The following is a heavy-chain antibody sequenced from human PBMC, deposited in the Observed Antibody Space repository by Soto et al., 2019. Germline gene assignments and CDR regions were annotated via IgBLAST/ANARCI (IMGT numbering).Heavy chain of an antibody. J-gene: IGHJ4*02. CDR2: ISYDGSNK. V-gene: IGHV3-30*18. Sequence: QVQLVESGGGVVQPGRSLRLSCAASGFTFSSYGMHWVRQAPGKGLEWVAVISYDGSNKYYADSVKGRFTISRDNSKNTLYLQMNSLSAEDTAVYYCAKDREGGDILTGTDWGQGTLVTVSS. D-gene: IGHD3-9*01. CDR3: AKDREGGDILTGTD. CDR1: GFTFSSYG.